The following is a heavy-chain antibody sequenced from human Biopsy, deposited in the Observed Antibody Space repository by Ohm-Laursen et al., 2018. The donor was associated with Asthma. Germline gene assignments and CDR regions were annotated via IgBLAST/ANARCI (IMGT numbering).Heavy chain of an antibody. D-gene: IGHD4-17*01. V-gene: IGHV1-24*01. CDR3: ASDFPKDYVRYNFQF. J-gene: IGHJ4*01. CDR2: HDHEGGGT. Sequence: SVKVSCKVSGYSLTDLSMHWVRQAPGQGLEWMGGHDHEGGGTVNARRFQGRVTMTEDTSTDTAYMELSSLSSDDTAVYYCASDFPKDYVRYNFQFWGQGTLVTVSS. CDR1: GYSLTDLS.